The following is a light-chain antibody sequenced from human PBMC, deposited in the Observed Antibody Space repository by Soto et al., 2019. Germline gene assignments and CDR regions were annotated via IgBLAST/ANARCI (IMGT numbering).Light chain of an antibody. CDR3: QQFGRSPPSWT. V-gene: IGKV3-20*01. CDR2: EAS. Sequence: EIVLTQSPGTLSLSPGERATLSCRASQSVSSSYLAWYQQKPGQPPRLVISEASTRATGIPDRFSGSGSGTAFTLTVSSLEPEDFAVYYWQQFGRSPPSWTFGQGTKVEI. CDR1: QSVSSSY. J-gene: IGKJ1*01.